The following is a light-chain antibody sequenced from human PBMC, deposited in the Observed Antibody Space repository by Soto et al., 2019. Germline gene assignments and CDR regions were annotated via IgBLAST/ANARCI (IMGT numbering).Light chain of an antibody. CDR2: DVS. CDR3: MQGTHWPPRT. V-gene: IGKV2-30*01. CDR1: QSLLYSDGNTY. J-gene: IGKJ5*01. Sequence: DVVLTQSPLSLPVTLGQPASISCRSSQSLLYSDGNTYLNWFQQRPGQSPRRLIFDVSNRDSGVPDRFSGTGSCTDFTLKISRVEAEDVGVYYCMQGTHWPPRTFSQGTRLEIK.